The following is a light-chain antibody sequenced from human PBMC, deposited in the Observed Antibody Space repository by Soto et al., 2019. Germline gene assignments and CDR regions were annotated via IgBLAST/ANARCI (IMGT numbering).Light chain of an antibody. J-gene: IGKJ1*01. CDR1: QSVSSN. Sequence: EIVMTQSPATLSVSPGERATLSCRASQSVSSNFAWYQQKPGQAPRLLINGASTRATGIPARFSGSGSGTQFTLTISRLEPEDFAVYYCQQYGSSTTTFGQGTKVDIK. CDR2: GAS. V-gene: IGKV3-15*01. CDR3: QQYGSSTTT.